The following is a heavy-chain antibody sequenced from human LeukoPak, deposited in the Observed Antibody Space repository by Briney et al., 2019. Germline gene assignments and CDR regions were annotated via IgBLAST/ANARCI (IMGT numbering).Heavy chain of an antibody. CDR2: IYYSGST. V-gene: IGHV4-59*01. D-gene: IGHD4-11*01. Sequence: SETLSLTCTVSGGSISSYYWSWIRQPPGKGLEWIGYIYYSGSTNYNPSLKSRVTISVDTSKNQFSLKLSSVTAADTAVYYCARGTGLTTFDYWGQGTLVTVSS. CDR3: ARGTGLTTFDY. J-gene: IGHJ4*02. CDR1: GGSISSYY.